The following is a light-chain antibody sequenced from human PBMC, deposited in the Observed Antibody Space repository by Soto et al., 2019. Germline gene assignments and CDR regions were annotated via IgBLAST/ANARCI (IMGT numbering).Light chain of an antibody. CDR1: SSDVGGYNF. CDR2: DVR. Sequence: SALTQPASVSGSPGEWITISCTGTSSDVGGYNFVSWYQQHPGKAPKLMIYDVRNRPSGVSNRFSGSKSVNTASLTISGLQAEDEADYYCSSYTSISTYVFGTGTKVTVL. V-gene: IGLV2-14*01. J-gene: IGLJ1*01. CDR3: SSYTSISTYV.